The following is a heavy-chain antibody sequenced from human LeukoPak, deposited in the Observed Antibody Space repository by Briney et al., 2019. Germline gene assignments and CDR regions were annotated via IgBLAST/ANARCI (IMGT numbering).Heavy chain of an antibody. V-gene: IGHV3-21*04. CDR3: AKEGWELATLDY. CDR2: ISSSSSYI. J-gene: IGHJ4*02. CDR1: GFTFSSYS. Sequence: PGGSLRLSCAASGFTFSSYSMNWVRQAPGKGLEWVSSISSSSSYIYYADSVKGRFTISRDNSKNTLYLQMNSLRAEDTAMYYCAKEGWELATLDYWGQGTLVTVSS. D-gene: IGHD1-26*01.